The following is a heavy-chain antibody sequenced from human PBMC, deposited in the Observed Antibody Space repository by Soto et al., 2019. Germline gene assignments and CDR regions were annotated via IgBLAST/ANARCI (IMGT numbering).Heavy chain of an antibody. CDR2: IIPIFGTA. J-gene: IGHJ6*02. CDR3: ARVAPYEDIVLVPAAIPYYYYYYGMDV. V-gene: IGHV1-69*12. CDR1: GGTFSSYA. D-gene: IGHD2-2*01. Sequence: QVQLVQSGAEVKKPGSSVKVSCKASGGTFSSYAISWVRQAPGQGLEWMGGIIPIFGTANYAQKFQGGVTITADESTSTDYMELSSLRSEDTAVYYCARVAPYEDIVLVPAAIPYYYYYYGMDVWGQGTTVTVSS.